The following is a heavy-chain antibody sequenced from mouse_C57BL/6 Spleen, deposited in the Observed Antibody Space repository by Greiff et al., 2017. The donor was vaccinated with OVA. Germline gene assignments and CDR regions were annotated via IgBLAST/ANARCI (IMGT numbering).Heavy chain of an antibody. J-gene: IGHJ2*01. CDR3: ASSFYYSNFDY. V-gene: IGHV1-76*01. CDR2: IYPGSGNT. CDR1: GYTFTDYY. D-gene: IGHD2-5*01. Sequence: QVQLQQSGAELVRPGASVKLSCKASGYTFTDYYINWVKQRPGQGLEWIARIYPGSGNTYYNEKFKGKATLTAEKSSSTAYMQLSSLTSEDSAVYFCASSFYYSNFDYWGQGTTLTVSS.